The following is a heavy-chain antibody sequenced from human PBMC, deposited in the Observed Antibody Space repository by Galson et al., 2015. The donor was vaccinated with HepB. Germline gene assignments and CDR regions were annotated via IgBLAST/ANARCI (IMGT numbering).Heavy chain of an antibody. CDR1: GFTFSSYA. CDR2: ISGSDSST. V-gene: IGHV3-23*01. Sequence: SLRLSCAASGFTFSSYAMSWVRQAPGKGLEWVSTISGSDSSTYYADSVKGRFTISRDNSKNKLYLQMNSLRVEDTAVYYCAKDRLGGMTTVTTHWFDPWGQGTLVTVSS. D-gene: IGHD4-11*01. J-gene: IGHJ5*02. CDR3: AKDRLGGMTTVTTHWFDP.